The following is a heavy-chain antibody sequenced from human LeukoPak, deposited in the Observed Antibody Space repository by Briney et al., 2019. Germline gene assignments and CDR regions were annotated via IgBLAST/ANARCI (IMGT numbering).Heavy chain of an antibody. J-gene: IGHJ3*02. CDR1: GGSISSSNW. D-gene: IGHD2-15*01. CDR2: IYHSGST. CDR3: ARDFSGYCSGGSCSWSDAFDI. V-gene: IGHV4-4*02. Sequence: SETLSLTCAVSGGSISSSNWWSWVRQPPGKGLEWIGEIYHSGSTNYNPSLKSRVTISVDKSKNQFSLKLSSVTAADTAVYYCARDFSGYCSGGSCSWSDAFDIWGQGTMVTVSS.